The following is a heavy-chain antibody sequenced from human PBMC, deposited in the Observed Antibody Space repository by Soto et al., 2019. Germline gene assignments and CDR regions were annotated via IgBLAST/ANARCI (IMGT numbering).Heavy chain of an antibody. CDR3: ARNSAAAGNDY. CDR1: GGSISSYY. Sequence: PSETLSLTCTVSGGSISSYYWSWIRQPPGKGPEWIGHIYYSGNTYYNPSLKSRVTISVDTSKNQFSLKLSSVTAADTAVYYCARNSAAAGNDYWGQGTLVTVSS. CDR2: IYYSGNT. D-gene: IGHD6-13*01. V-gene: IGHV4-59*12. J-gene: IGHJ4*02.